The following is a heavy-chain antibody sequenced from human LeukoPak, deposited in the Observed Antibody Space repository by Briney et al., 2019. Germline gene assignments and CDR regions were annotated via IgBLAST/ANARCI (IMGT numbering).Heavy chain of an antibody. D-gene: IGHD3-10*01. J-gene: IGHJ4*02. Sequence: ASVKVSCKASGYTFTSYDINWVRQATGQGLEWMGWMNPNSGNTGYAQKFQGRVTMTRDTSISTAYMELSRLRSDDTAVYYCARAIGELHDYWGQGTLVTVSS. CDR1: GYTFTSYD. CDR3: ARAIGELHDY. CDR2: MNPNSGNT. V-gene: IGHV1-8*01.